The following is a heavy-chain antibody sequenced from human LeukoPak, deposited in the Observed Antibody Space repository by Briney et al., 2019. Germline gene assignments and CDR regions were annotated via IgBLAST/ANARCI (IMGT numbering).Heavy chain of an antibody. CDR1: GFSLSTSGMR. D-gene: IGHD3-22*01. V-gene: IGHV2-70*04. J-gene: IGHJ4*02. CDR2: IDWDDDT. CDR3: ARIGDYYDSLDY. Sequence: SGPALVKPTQTLTLTCTFSGFSLSTSGMRVSWVRQPPGKALEWLARIDWDDDTFYSTSLKTRLTISKDTSKNQVVLTMTNMDPVDTATYYCARIGDYYDSLDYWGQGTLVTVSS.